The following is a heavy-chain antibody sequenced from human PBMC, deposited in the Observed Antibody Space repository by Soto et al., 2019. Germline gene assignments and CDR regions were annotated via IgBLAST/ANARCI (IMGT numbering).Heavy chain of an antibody. V-gene: IGHV1-3*01. Sequence: ASVKVSCKASGYTFTSYAVHWVRQAPGQRLEWMGWINAGNGNTKYSQKFQGRVTITRDTSASTAYMELSSLRSEDTAVYYCARDEDFWSGYSGYWGQGTLVTVSS. J-gene: IGHJ4*02. CDR2: INAGNGNT. CDR1: GYTFTSYA. D-gene: IGHD3-3*01. CDR3: ARDEDFWSGYSGY.